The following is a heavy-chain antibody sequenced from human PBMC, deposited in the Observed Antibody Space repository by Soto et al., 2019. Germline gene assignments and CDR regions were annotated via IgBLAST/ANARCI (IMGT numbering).Heavy chain of an antibody. V-gene: IGHV1-46*03. D-gene: IGHD6-19*01. CDR2: INPSGGST. CDR1: GYTFTSYY. CDR3: ARGRGYSSGWYRDLFDY. J-gene: IGHJ4*02. Sequence: ASVKVSCKASGYTFTSYYMHWVRQAPGQGLEWMGIINPSGGSTSYAQKFQGRVTMTRDTSTSTVYMGLSSLRSEDTAVYYCARGRGYSSGWYRDLFDYWGQGTLVTVSS.